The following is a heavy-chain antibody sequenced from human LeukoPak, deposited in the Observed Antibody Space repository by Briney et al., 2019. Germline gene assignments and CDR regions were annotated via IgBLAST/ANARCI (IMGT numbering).Heavy chain of an antibody. CDR2: IWYDGSNK. CDR3: ARDGYSSGWYGPDY. CDR1: GFTFSSYG. V-gene: IGHV3-33*01. Sequence: GGSLRLSCAASGFTFSSYGMHWVRQAPGKGLEWVAVIWYDGSNKYYADSVKGRFTISRDNSESTLYLQMNSLRAEDTAVYYCARDGYSSGWYGPDYWGQGTLVTVSS. J-gene: IGHJ4*02. D-gene: IGHD6-19*01.